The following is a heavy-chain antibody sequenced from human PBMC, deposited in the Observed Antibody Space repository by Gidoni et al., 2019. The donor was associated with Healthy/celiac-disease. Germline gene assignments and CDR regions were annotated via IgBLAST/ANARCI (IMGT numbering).Heavy chain of an antibody. CDR3: ARSIAAAGFDY. J-gene: IGHJ4*02. CDR1: GGSISSYY. CDR2: IYYSGST. D-gene: IGHD6-13*01. V-gene: IGHV4-59*01. Sequence: QVQLQASGPGLVKPSETLSLTCPVSGGSISSYYWSWIRQPPGKGLEWIGYIYYSGSTNYNPSLKSRVTISVDTSKNQFSLKLSSVTAADTAVYYCARSIAAAGFDYWGQGTLVTVSS.